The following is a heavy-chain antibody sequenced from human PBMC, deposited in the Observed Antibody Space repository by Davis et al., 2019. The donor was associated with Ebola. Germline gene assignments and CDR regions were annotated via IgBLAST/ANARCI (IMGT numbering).Heavy chain of an antibody. V-gene: IGHV5-10-1*01. CDR2: IDPSDSYT. Sequence: GGSLRLSCKGSGYSFTSYWISWVRQMPGKGLEGMGRIDPSDSYTNYSPSFQGHVTISADKSISTAYLQWSSLNASDTAMYYCAGSLNGPVYYYGMDVWGQGTTVTVSS. CDR1: GYSFTSYW. CDR3: AGSLNGPVYYYGMDV. J-gene: IGHJ6*02.